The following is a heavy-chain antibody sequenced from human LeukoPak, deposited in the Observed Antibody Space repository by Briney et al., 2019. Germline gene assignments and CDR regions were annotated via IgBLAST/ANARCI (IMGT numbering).Heavy chain of an antibody. CDR2: ISSSGSTI. Sequence: PGGSLRLSCAASGFTFSSYEMNWVRQAPGKELEWVSYISSSGSTIYYADSVKGRFTISRDNAKNSLYLQMNSLRAEDTAVYYCARFFMLRYFDWLPYFDYWGQGTLVTVSS. CDR3: ARFFMLRYFDWLPYFDY. J-gene: IGHJ4*02. D-gene: IGHD3-9*01. CDR1: GFTFSSYE. V-gene: IGHV3-48*03.